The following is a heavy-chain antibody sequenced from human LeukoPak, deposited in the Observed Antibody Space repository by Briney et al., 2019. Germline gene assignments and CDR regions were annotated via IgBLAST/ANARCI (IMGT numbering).Heavy chain of an antibody. CDR2: INPNSGGT. CDR3: ARGYDILTGYYNPWFDP. J-gene: IGHJ5*02. Sequence: ASVKVSCKASGYTFTGYYMHWVRQAPGQGLEWMGWINPNSGGTNYAQKFQGRVTMTRDTSISTAYMELSRLRSDDTAVYYCARGYDILTGYYNPWFDPWGQGTLVTVSS. CDR1: GYTFTGYY. D-gene: IGHD3-9*01. V-gene: IGHV1-2*02.